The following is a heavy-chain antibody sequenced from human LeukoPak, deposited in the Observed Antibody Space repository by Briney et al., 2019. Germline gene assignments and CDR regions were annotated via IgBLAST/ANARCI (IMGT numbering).Heavy chain of an antibody. J-gene: IGHJ6*02. CDR3: AKVKGSSWSFSPTTCGMDV. D-gene: IGHD6-13*01. CDR1: GFTFSSYA. V-gene: IGHV3-23*01. CDR2: ISGSGGST. Sequence: TRGSLRLSCAASGFTFSSYAMSWVRQAPGKGLEWVSAISGSGGSTYYADSVKGRFTISRDNSKNTLYLQMNSLRAEDTAVYYCAKVKGSSWSFSPTTCGMDVWGQGTTVTVSS.